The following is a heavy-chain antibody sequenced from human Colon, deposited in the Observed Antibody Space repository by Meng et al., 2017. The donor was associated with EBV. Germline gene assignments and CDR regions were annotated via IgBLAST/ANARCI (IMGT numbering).Heavy chain of an antibody. CDR1: CDSISRGDYS. J-gene: IGHJ5*02. CDR2: IYHGGT. Sequence: LPLQQSDPGLFQPSPSLSLTCAVSCDSISRGDYSWSWIRQPPGQGLEWIGYIYHGGTPYNTSLTSRITISVDNSKNQFSLRLTSVTAADTAVYYCARGPYCGGDCYWFDPWGQGTLVTVAS. D-gene: IGHD2-21*02. V-gene: IGHV4-30-2*01. CDR3: ARGPYCGGDCYWFDP.